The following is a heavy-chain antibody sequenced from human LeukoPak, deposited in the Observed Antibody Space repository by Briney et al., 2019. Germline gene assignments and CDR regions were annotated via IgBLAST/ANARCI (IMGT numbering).Heavy chain of an antibody. J-gene: IGHJ3*02. Sequence: ASEKVSCKSSGYTFSGDYMYWGRQGPGQGREWVGWIYPHSGGTNYTHKFPSRVTMTTDTSTSTHSTELSTLRSDHTAVYYGAAGRGYCSGGSCYGYDSFDIWGQGTMVTVSS. V-gene: IGHV1-2*02. CDR1: GYTFSGDY. CDR3: AAGRGYCSGGSCYGYDSFDI. D-gene: IGHD2-15*01. CDR2: IYPHSGGT.